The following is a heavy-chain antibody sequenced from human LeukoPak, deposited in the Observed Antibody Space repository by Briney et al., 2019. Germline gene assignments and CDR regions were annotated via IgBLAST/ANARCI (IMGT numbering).Heavy chain of an antibody. CDR1: GYTFTSYG. Sequence: GASVKVSCKASGYTFTSYGISWVRQAPGQGLEWMGWISAYNGNTNYAQKLQGRVTMTTDTSTSTAYMELRSLRSDDTAVYYCARVAAPPNYDFWSGYYYYYYYMDVWGKGTTVTVSS. J-gene: IGHJ6*03. CDR2: ISAYNGNT. CDR3: ARVAAPPNYDFWSGYYYYYYYMDV. V-gene: IGHV1-18*01. D-gene: IGHD3-3*01.